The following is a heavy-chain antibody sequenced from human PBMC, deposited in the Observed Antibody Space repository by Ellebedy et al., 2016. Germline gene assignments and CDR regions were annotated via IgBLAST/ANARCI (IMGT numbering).Heavy chain of an antibody. CDR3: ARDVAVAGTVWFDP. J-gene: IGHJ5*02. D-gene: IGHD6-19*01. V-gene: IGHV1-69*13. CDR1: GGTFSSYA. CDR2: IIPIFGTA. Sequence: SVKVSXKASGGTFSSYAISWVRQAPGQGLEWMGGIIPIFGTANYAQKFQGRVTITADESTSTAYMELSSLRSEDTAVYYCARDVAVAGTVWFDPWGQGTLVTVSS.